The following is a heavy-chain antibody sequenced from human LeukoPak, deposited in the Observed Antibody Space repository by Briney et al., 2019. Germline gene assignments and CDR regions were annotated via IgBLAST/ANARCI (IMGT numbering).Heavy chain of an antibody. CDR1: GYTFTNYG. V-gene: IGHV1-18*01. CDR2: ISAYNGNT. Sequence: ASVKVSCKASGYTFTNYGISWVRQAPGQGLEWMGWISAYNGNTNYAQKLQGRVTMTTDTSTSTAYMELRSLRSDDTAVYYCARVDYYDSSGYYQLIDYWGQGTLVTVSS. CDR3: ARVDYYDSSGYYQLIDY. J-gene: IGHJ4*02. D-gene: IGHD3-22*01.